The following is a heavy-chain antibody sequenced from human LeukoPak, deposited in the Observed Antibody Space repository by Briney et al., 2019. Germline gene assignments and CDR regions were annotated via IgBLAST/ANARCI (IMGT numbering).Heavy chain of an antibody. CDR2: IRFDASHK. Sequence: PGGSLRLSCALPGFSFSSYGMPSVRQPPGRGLERVAFIRFDASHKAYGASVKGRFTIPRDNSKNTLYLEMNSRRPDDSVVYFCAKDSKREWDGDHYYMDVWGKGTTVTVSS. D-gene: IGHD1-26*01. J-gene: IGHJ6*03. CDR1: GFSFSSYG. V-gene: IGHV3-30*02. CDR3: AKDSKREWDGDHYYMDV.